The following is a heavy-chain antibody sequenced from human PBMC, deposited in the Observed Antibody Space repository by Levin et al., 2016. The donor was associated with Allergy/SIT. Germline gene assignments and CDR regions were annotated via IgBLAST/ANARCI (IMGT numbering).Heavy chain of an antibody. J-gene: IGHJ5*02. CDR2: IWHDGSNK. CDR1: GFTFNNYG. D-gene: IGHD2-2*01. V-gene: IGHV3-33*01. CDR3: ARGKVVLGIPDWFDP. Sequence: GESLKISCTASGFTFNNYGMHWVRQAPGKGLEWVAVIWHDGSNKYYADSVKGRFTISRENSKNTLYLQMNSLRADDTAVYHCARGKVVLGIPDWFDPWGQGTLVTVSS.